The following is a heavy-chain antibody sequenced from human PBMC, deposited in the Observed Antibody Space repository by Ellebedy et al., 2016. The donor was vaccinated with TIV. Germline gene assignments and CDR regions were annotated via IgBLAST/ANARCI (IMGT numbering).Heavy chain of an antibody. CDR3: AKGRGGGSDSSAPRYYFDS. D-gene: IGHD6-19*01. CDR1: GFTFSSYA. Sequence: GESLKISCAASGFTFSSYAMSWVRQAPGKGLEWVSGFGISGDTTYYANSVEGRFIISRDNSKRTLYLQMNSLRAEDTAVYYCAKGRGGGSDSSAPRYYFDSWGLGTLVTVSS. V-gene: IGHV3-23*01. CDR2: FGISGDTT. J-gene: IGHJ4*02.